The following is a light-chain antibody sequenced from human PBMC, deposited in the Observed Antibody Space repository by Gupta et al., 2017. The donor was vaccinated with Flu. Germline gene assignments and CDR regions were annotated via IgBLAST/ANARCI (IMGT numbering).Light chain of an antibody. Sequence: DIQMTQSPYSLSASVGDTVTITCRASENINIYLNWYQQKPGKSPKLLIYQSATSQSGVPFRFSGSGFGTDFTLTISSLQPEDFATYYCRQSSVAPFSCGPGTRVDLK. CDR2: QSA. V-gene: IGKV1-39*01. CDR3: RQSSVAPFS. J-gene: IGKJ3*01. CDR1: ENINIY.